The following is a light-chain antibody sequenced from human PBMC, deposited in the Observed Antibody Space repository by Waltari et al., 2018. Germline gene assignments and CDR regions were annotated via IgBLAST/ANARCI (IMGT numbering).Light chain of an antibody. CDR1: KLGDKY. J-gene: IGLJ2*01. V-gene: IGLV3-1*01. Sequence: SYELTQPPSVSVSPGPTASITCSGDKLGDKYACWYQQKPGQSPVLVIYQDSKRPSGIPERFSGSNSGNTATLTISGTQAMDEADYYCQAGDSSTVFGGGTKLTVL. CDR3: QAGDSSTV. CDR2: QDS.